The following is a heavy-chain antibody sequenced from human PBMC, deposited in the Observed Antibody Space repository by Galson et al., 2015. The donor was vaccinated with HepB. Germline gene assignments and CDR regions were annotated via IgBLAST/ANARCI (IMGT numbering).Heavy chain of an antibody. D-gene: IGHD1-7*01. V-gene: IGHV3-48*01. CDR2: ISSSSSTI. J-gene: IGHJ6*03. Sequence: SLRLSCAASGFTFSSYSMNWVRQAPGKGLEWVSYISSSSSTIYYTDSVKGRFTISRDNAKNSLYLQMNSLRAEDTAVYYCARGTLELQMPKEWKYYYYYYYMDVWGKGTTVTVSS. CDR1: GFTFSSYS. CDR3: ARGTLELQMPKEWKYYYYYYYMDV.